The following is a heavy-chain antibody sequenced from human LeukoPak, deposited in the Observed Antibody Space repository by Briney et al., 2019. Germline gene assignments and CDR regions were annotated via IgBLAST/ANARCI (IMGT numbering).Heavy chain of an antibody. V-gene: IGHV3-7*01. Sequence: GGSLRLSCAASGFTFSSYWMSWVRQAPGKGLEWLANIKEDGNGKNYVDSVKGRFTISRDNAKNSLYLQVNSLTAEDTAVYYCAREVPAATVLFDRWGQGTLVTVSS. D-gene: IGHD6-25*01. CDR3: AREVPAATVLFDR. J-gene: IGHJ5*02. CDR1: GFTFSSYW. CDR2: IKEDGNGK.